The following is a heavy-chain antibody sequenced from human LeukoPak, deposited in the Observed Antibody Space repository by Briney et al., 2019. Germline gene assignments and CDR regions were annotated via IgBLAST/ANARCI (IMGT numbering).Heavy chain of an antibody. Sequence: GASVKVSCKASGCTFTGYYMHWVRQAPGQGLEWMGWINPNSGGTNYAQKFQGRVTMTRDTSISTAYMELSRLRSDDTAVYYCARDADIVVVPAANGVDYWGQGTLVTVSS. CDR3: ARDADIVVVPAANGVDY. J-gene: IGHJ4*02. CDR1: GCTFTGYY. CDR2: INPNSGGT. V-gene: IGHV1-2*02. D-gene: IGHD2-2*01.